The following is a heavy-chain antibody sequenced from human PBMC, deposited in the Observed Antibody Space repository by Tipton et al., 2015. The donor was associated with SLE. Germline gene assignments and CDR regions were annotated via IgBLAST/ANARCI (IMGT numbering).Heavy chain of an antibody. CDR2: IYYSGST. Sequence: TLSLTCTVSGGSISDSSHYWVWIRQSPGKGLEWIGYIYYSGSTNYNPSLKSRVTISVDTSKNQFSLKLSSVTAADTAVYYCARFIAAAGILYWGQGTLVTVSS. CDR3: ARFIAAAGILY. V-gene: IGHV4-61*05. J-gene: IGHJ4*02. CDR1: GGSISDSSHY. D-gene: IGHD6-13*01.